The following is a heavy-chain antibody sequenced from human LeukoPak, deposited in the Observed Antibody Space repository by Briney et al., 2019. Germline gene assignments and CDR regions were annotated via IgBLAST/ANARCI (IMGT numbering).Heavy chain of an antibody. CDR1: GGSISSYY. CDR2: IYYSGST. CDR3: ARLVYYDSSGYPD. D-gene: IGHD3-22*01. Sequence: PSETLSLTCTVSGGSISSYYWSWIRQPPGKGLEWIGYIYYSGSTNYNPSLKSRVTISVGTSKNQFSLKLSSVTAADTAVYYCARLVYYDSSGYPDWGQGTLVTVSS. J-gene: IGHJ4*02. V-gene: IGHV4-59*08.